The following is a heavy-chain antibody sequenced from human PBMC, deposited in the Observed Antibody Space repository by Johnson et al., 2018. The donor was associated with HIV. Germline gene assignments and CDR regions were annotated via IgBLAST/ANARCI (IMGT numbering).Heavy chain of an antibody. CDR1: GFTFSSYG. D-gene: IGHD6-19*01. CDR3: ARAGAVGFDAFDI. Sequence: QVQLVESGGGVVQPGRSLRLSCAASGFTFSSYGMHWVRQAPGKGLEWVAVISYDGSNKYYADSVKGRFTIPRDNSKNTLYLQMNSLRAEDTAVYYCARAGAVGFDAFDIWGQGTMVTVSS. V-gene: IGHV3-30*03. J-gene: IGHJ3*02. CDR2: ISYDGSNK.